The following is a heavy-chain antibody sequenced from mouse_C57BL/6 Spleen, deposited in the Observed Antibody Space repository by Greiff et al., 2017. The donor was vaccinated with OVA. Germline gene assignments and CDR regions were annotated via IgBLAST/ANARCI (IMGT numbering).Heavy chain of an antibody. V-gene: IGHV1-18*01. CDR2: INPNNGGT. CDR3: ARGTTVVATDWYFDV. D-gene: IGHD1-1*01. Sequence: VHVKQSGPELVKPGASVKIPCKASGYTFTDYNMDWVKQSHGKSLEWIGDINPNNGGTIYNQKFKGKATLTVDKSSSTAYMELRSLTSEDTAVYYCARGTTVVATDWYFDVWGTGTTVTVSS. CDR1: GYTFTDYN. J-gene: IGHJ1*03.